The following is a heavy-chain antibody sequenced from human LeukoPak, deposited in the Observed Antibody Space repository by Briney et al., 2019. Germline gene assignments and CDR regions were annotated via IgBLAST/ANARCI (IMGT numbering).Heavy chain of an antibody. CDR2: ISGSDGST. D-gene: IGHD6-13*01. Sequence: PGGSLRLSCAASGFTFSSYAMSWVRQAPGKGLEWVSTISGSDGSTYYADSLKGRFTISRDNSKNTLYLQMNSLRAEDTAVYYCARAAAAAGPVDYWGQGTLVTVSS. J-gene: IGHJ4*02. CDR3: ARAAAAAGPVDY. V-gene: IGHV3-23*01. CDR1: GFTFSSYA.